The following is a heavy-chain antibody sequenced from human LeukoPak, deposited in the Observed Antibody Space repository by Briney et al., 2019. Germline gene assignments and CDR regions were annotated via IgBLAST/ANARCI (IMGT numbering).Heavy chain of an antibody. CDR2: IRSSGSPI. Sequence: PGGSLRLSCAASGFTFSSYEMNWVRQAPGKGLEWLSYIRSSGSPIYYADSVKGRFTISRDNGKNSLYLQMDDLRAEDTAVYHCASLYGGNLYSGLDVWGQGTTVTVSS. D-gene: IGHD4-23*01. J-gene: IGHJ6*02. V-gene: IGHV3-48*03. CDR3: ASLYGGNLYSGLDV. CDR1: GFTFSSYE.